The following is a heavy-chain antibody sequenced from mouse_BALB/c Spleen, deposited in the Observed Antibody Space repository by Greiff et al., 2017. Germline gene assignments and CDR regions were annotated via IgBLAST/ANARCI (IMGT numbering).Heavy chain of an antibody. CDR3: AHRGDGNYDGFAY. Sequence: VQLQQSGPSLVKPSQTLSLTCSVTGDSITSGYWNWIRKFPGNKLEYMGYISYSGSTYYNPSLKSRISITRDTSKNQYYLQLNSVTTEDTATYYCAHRGDGNYDGFAYWGQGTLVTVSA. V-gene: IGHV3-8*02. CDR2: ISYSGST. CDR1: GDSITSGY. D-gene: IGHD2-1*01. J-gene: IGHJ3*01.